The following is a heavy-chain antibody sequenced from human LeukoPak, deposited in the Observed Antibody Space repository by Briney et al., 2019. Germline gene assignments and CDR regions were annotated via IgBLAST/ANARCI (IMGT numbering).Heavy chain of an antibody. V-gene: IGHV3-48*01. D-gene: IGHD3-22*01. CDR2: ISSSSSTI. Sequence: GGSLRLSCAASGFTFSSYSMNWVRQAPGKGLEWVSYISSSSSTIYYADSVKGRFTISRDNAKNSLYLQMNSLRAEDTAVYYCARGITMIVVVGYYFDYWGQGTLVTVSS. CDR3: ARGITMIVVVGYYFDY. CDR1: GFTFSSYS. J-gene: IGHJ4*02.